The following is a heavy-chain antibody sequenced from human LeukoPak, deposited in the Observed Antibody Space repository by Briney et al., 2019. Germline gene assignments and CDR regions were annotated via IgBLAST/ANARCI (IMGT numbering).Heavy chain of an antibody. Sequence: GESLRLSCAASGFTFSSYGMHWVRQAPGKGLEWVAFIRYDGSNKYYADSVKGRFTISRDNSKNTLYLQMNSLRAEDTAVYYCAKATMVRGPPQDAFDIWGQGTMVTVSS. J-gene: IGHJ3*02. CDR3: AKATMVRGPPQDAFDI. CDR2: IRYDGSNK. V-gene: IGHV3-30*02. D-gene: IGHD3-10*01. CDR1: GFTFSSYG.